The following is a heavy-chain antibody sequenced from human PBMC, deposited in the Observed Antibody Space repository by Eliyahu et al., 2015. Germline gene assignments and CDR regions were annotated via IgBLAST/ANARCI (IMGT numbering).Heavy chain of an antibody. J-gene: IGHJ6*02. Sequence: EVQLVESGGGLVQPGGSLRLSCAASGFTFSXYAXXWVRQAPGKGLEWVSAISGSGGSTYYADSVKGRFTISRDNSKNTLYLQMNSLRAEDTAVYYCAKQTRIAAAGIVPNYYYYGMDVWGQGTTVTVSS. D-gene: IGHD6-13*01. CDR3: AKQTRIAAAGIVPNYYYYGMDV. V-gene: IGHV3-23*04. CDR2: ISGSGGST. CDR1: GFTFSXYA.